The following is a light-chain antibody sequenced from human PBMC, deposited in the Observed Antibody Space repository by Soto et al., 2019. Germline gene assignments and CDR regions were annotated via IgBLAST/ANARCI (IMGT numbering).Light chain of an antibody. J-gene: IGKJ1*01. CDR1: QGISSY. CDR3: QQLNSYPPWT. Sequence: DIQLTQSPSFLSASVGDRVTITCRASQGISSYLAWYQQKPGKAPKLLIYAASTLQSGVPSRFSGSGSGTEFTLTISSLQPEDFENYYCQQLNSYPPWTFGQGTKVEIK. CDR2: AAS. V-gene: IGKV1-9*01.